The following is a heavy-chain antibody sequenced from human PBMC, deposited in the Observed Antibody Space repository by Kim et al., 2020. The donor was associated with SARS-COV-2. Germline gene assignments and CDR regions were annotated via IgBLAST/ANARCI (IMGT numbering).Heavy chain of an antibody. CDR1: GFTFSRYG. CDR3: ATSPYYYDSRGFYPYYFDN. V-gene: IGHV3-30*03. D-gene: IGHD3-22*01. J-gene: IGHJ4*02. CDR2: IPNDGSNK. Sequence: GGSLRLSCAASGFTFSRYGMHWLRQAPGKGLEWVAVIPNDGSNKYYGDSVKGRFTISRDKSKNTLYLQMNSLSTEDTAVYYCATSPYYYDSRGFYPYYFDNWGQGTLVTVSS.